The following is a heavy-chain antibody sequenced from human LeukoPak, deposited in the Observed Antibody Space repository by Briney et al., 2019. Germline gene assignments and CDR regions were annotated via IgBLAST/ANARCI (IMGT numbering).Heavy chain of an antibody. J-gene: IGHJ6*02. CDR1: VFTFSNYE. Sequence: GVSLRLSCAASVFTFSNYEINELRQAAGKGREWVSYISRSGRNIYYADSAKGRFTISRDNAKTSLYLQMNSLRAEDTAVYYCARDMRDYVWGSYRYTSYCYYYGMDVWGQETTVT. CDR3: ARDMRDYVWGSYRYTSYCYYYGMDV. CDR2: ISRSGRNI. D-gene: IGHD3-16*02. V-gene: IGHV3-48*03.